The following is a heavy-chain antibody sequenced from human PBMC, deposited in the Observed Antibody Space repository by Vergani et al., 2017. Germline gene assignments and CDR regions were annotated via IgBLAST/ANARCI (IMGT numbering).Heavy chain of an antibody. J-gene: IGHJ4*02. CDR1: GFTFSTYA. D-gene: IGHD3-16*01. Sequence: EVQLLESGGSLKQPGGSVRLSCAASGFTFSTYAMHWVRQAPGKGLEWVSALTGGGGSTYYADSFKGRFIISRDNSRDTLYLQMNSLRPEDTATYYCVKDAGGCENFFDSWGQGTLVTVSS. CDR2: LTGGGGST. CDR3: VKDAGGCENFFDS. V-gene: IGHV3-23*01.